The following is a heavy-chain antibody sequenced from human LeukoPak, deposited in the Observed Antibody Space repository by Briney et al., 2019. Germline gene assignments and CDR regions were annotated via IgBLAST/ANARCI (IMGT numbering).Heavy chain of an antibody. CDR2: INPNSGGT. CDR1: GYTFTGYY. CDR3: ARDRFGSGFASGAFDI. D-gene: IGHD6-19*01. V-gene: IGHV1-2*04. J-gene: IGHJ3*02. Sequence: ASVKVSCKASGYTFTGYYMHWVRQAPGQGLEWMGWINPNSGGTNYAQKFQGWVTMTRDTSISTAYMELSRLRSDDTAEYYCARDRFGSGFASGAFDIWGQGTMVTVSS.